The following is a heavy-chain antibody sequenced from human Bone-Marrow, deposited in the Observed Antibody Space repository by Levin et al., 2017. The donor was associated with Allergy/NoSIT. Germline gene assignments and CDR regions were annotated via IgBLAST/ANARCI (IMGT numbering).Heavy chain of an antibody. V-gene: IGHV4-59*01. Sequence: PSETLSLTCTVSGGSISSYYWSWIRQPPGKGLEWIGYIYYSGSTNYNPSLKSRVTISVDTSKNQFSLKLSSVTAADTAVYYCARAPTLGGQPYYYGMDVWGQGTTVTVSS. J-gene: IGHJ6*02. CDR2: IYYSGST. CDR3: ARAPTLGGQPYYYGMDV. D-gene: IGHD2-2*01. CDR1: GGSISSYY.